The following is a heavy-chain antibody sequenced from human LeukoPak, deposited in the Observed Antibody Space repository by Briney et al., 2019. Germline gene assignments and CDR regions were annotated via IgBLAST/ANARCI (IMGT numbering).Heavy chain of an antibody. CDR2: ISAYNGNT. CDR1: GYTFTSYG. CDR3: ARIPAGYCSSTSCYPLGYMDV. Sequence: ASVKLSCNASGYTFTSYGISWVRHGPGQGHEWMGWISAYNGNTNYAQKLQGRVTMTTDTSTSTAYMELRSLRSDDTAVYYCARIPAGYCSSTSCYPLGYMDVWAKGPRSPSP. D-gene: IGHD2-2*01. V-gene: IGHV1-18*01. J-gene: IGHJ6*03.